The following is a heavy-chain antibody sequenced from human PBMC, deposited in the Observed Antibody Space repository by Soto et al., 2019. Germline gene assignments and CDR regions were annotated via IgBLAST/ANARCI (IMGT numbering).Heavy chain of an antibody. Sequence: GGPLRLSCAASGFTFSSYAMHWVRQAPGKGLEWVAVISYDGSNKYYADSVKGRFTISRDNSKNTLYLQMNSLRAEDTAVYYCARAPIAVAGRFDYWGQGTLVTVSS. V-gene: IGHV3-30-3*01. D-gene: IGHD6-19*01. CDR2: ISYDGSNK. CDR1: GFTFSSYA. CDR3: ARAPIAVAGRFDY. J-gene: IGHJ4*02.